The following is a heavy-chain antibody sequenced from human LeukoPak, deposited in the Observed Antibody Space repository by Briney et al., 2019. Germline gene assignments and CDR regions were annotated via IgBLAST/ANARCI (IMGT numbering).Heavy chain of an antibody. J-gene: IGHJ4*02. D-gene: IGHD3-22*01. CDR2: ISSSGHNI. V-gene: IGHV3-11*01. Sequence: GGSLRLSCVASGFNFGDYYMNWVRQAPGKGLEWLSFISSSGHNILYTDSVKGRFTVSRDNAKKTVFLQMNSLRAEDTAVYYCARDLFSFYYDSSGYCDYWGPGTRVTVSS. CDR3: ARDLFSFYYDSSGYCDY. CDR1: GFNFGDYY.